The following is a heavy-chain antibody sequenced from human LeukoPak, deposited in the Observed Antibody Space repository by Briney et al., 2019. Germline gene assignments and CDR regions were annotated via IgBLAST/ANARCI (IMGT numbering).Heavy chain of an antibody. CDR1: GYTLTELS. CDR2: FDTADGET. D-gene: IGHD6-6*01. Sequence: DSVKVSCTVSGYTLTELSMHWVRQAPGKGLEWMGGFDTADGETIYAQKFQGRVTMTEDTSTDTAYMELSSLRSEDTAVYYCATGMSIAAHSFDYWGQGTLVTVSS. J-gene: IGHJ4*02. V-gene: IGHV1-24*01. CDR3: ATGMSIAAHSFDY.